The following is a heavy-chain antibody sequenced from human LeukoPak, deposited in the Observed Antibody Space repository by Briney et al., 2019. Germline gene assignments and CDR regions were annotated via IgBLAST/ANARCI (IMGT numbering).Heavy chain of an antibody. Sequence: GGSLRLSCAASGFTFSSYGMSWVRQAPGKGLEWVSAISGSGGSTYYADSVKGRFTIPRDNSKNTLYLQMNSLRAEDTAVYYCAKGSAYYYDSTPLGDYWGQGTLVTVSS. D-gene: IGHD3-22*01. CDR2: ISGSGGST. V-gene: IGHV3-23*01. CDR1: GFTFSSYG. CDR3: AKGSAYYYDSTPLGDY. J-gene: IGHJ4*02.